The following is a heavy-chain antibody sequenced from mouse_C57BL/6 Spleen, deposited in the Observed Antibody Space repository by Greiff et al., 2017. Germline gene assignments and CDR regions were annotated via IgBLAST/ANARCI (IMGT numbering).Heavy chain of an antibody. V-gene: IGHV1-69*01. Sequence: QVQLQQPGAELVMPGASVKLSCKASGYTFTSYWMHWVKQRPGQGLEWIGEIDPSDSYTNYNQKFKGKSTLTVEKSSSTAYMQLSSLTSEDSAVYYCARRVGYGNYERAMDYWGQGTSVTVSS. CDR2: IDPSDSYT. D-gene: IGHD2-1*01. CDR3: ARRVGYGNYERAMDY. CDR1: GYTFTSYW. J-gene: IGHJ4*01.